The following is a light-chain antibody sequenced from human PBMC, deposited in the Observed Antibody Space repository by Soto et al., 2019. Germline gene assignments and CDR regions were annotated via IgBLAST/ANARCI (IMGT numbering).Light chain of an antibody. CDR1: NIGSKN. J-gene: IGLJ2*01. V-gene: IGLV3-9*01. CDR3: QVWDSSTVV. Sequence: SYELTQPLSVSVALGQTARITCGGNNIGSKNVHWYQQQPGQAPVLVIYRDSNRPSGIPERFSGSNSGNTATLTISRAHAGDEADYYCQVWDSSTVVFGGGTKLTV. CDR2: RDS.